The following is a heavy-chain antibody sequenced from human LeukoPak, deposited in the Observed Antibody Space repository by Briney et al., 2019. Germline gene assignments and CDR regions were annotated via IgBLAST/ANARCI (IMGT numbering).Heavy chain of an antibody. CDR1: GFTFSTSA. D-gene: IGHD2-21*01. Sequence: GGSLSLSCAASGFTFSTSAVHWIRQAPGRGLEWVAVISIDGNNPYYADTVKGRFTISRDNSKNTLYLQMTSLKTEDTAVYFCARYLFSDFYFDHWGQGTLVTVSS. CDR2: ISIDGNNP. CDR3: ARYLFSDFYFDH. V-gene: IGHV3-30*01. J-gene: IGHJ4*02.